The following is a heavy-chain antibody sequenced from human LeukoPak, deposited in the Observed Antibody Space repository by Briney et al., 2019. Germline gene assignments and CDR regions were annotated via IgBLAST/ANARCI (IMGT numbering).Heavy chain of an antibody. V-gene: IGHV1-69*06. CDR1: GGTFGSYS. Sequence: ASVKVSCKASGGTFGSYSVTWVRQAPGQGLEWMGGITPMFGTTDSAKQFRGRVTISADTSTNTAFLDLASLRSDDTAVYFCARDRLPHGTHSAYYHMDVWGKGTTVIVSS. CDR3: ARDRLPHGTHSAYYHMDV. J-gene: IGHJ6*03. D-gene: IGHD4-11*01. CDR2: ITPMFGTT.